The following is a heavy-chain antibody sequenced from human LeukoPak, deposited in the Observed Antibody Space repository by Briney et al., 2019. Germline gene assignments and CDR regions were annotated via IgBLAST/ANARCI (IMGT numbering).Heavy chain of an antibody. V-gene: IGHV4-34*01. D-gene: IGHD5-18*01. Sequence: SETLSLTCAVYGGSFSGYYWSWIRQPPGKGLEWIGEINHSGSTNYNPSLKSRVTISVDTSKNQFSLKLSSVTAADTAVYYCARGGELTWIQLWHAYYFDYWGQGTLVTVSS. CDR3: ARGGELTWIQLWHAYYFDY. CDR1: GGSFSGYY. CDR2: INHSGST. J-gene: IGHJ4*02.